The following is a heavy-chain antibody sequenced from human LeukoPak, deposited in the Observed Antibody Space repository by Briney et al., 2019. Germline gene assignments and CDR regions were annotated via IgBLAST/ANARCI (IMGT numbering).Heavy chain of an antibody. CDR1: GYTFTSYY. CDR2: INPSGGST. D-gene: IGHD3-10*01. V-gene: IGHV1-46*01. J-gene: IGHJ4*02. CDR3: AAEICYYYGSGSYYNSFDY. Sequence: GASVKVSCKASGYTFTSYYMHWVRQAPGQGLEWMGIINPSGGSTSYAQKFQGRVTMTRDTSTSTVYMELSSLRSEDTAVYYCAAEICYYYGSGSYYNSFDYWGQGTLVTVSS.